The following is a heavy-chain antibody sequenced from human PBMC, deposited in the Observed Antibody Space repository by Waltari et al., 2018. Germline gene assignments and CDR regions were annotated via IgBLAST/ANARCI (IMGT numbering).Heavy chain of an antibody. Sequence: QASLVESGGALVRPGGSLRLSCTASGFAFRDFYRTWIRQAPGKGLECISYISSSGDTIYYADSVKGRFVVSRDNAENSLFLEMNNLRVNDSAVYYCARGSVADPWGPGTLVSVSS. V-gene: IGHV3-11*04. D-gene: IGHD6-19*01. CDR3: ARGSVADP. CDR2: ISSSGDTI. J-gene: IGHJ5*02. CDR1: GFAFRDFY.